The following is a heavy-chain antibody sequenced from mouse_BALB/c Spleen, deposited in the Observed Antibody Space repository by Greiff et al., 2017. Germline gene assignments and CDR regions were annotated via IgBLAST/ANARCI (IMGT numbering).Heavy chain of an antibody. J-gene: IGHJ1*01. D-gene: IGHD1-2*01. V-gene: IGHV5-9-3*01. Sequence: EVLVVESGGGLVKPGGSLKLSCAASGFTFSSYAMSWVRQTPEKRLEWVATISSGGSYTYYPDSVKGRFTISRDNAKNTLYLQMSSLRSEDTAMYYCARQDYGHWYFDVWGAGTTVTVSS. CDR1: GFTFSSYA. CDR3: ARQDYGHWYFDV. CDR2: ISSGGSYT.